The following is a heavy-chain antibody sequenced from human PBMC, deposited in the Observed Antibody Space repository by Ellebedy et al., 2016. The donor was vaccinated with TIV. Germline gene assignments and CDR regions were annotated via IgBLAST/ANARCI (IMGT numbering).Heavy chain of an antibody. D-gene: IGHD6-19*01. CDR3: ARGSGPNWFDP. Sequence: AASVKVSCKASGYTFNRYGINWVRQAPGQGLEWMGWISCYSGKTEYSQKFQSRVTMTTETSTTTGYMELRSLTSDDTAIYYCARGSGPNWFDPWGQGTLVAVSS. J-gene: IGHJ5*02. V-gene: IGHV1-18*01. CDR2: ISCYSGKT. CDR1: GYTFNRYG.